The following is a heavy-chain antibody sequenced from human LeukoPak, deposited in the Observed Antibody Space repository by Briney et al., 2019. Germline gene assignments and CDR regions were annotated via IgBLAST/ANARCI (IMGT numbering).Heavy chain of an antibody. CDR3: VRVTTGTIDY. D-gene: IGHD1-1*01. V-gene: IGHV4-59*01. Sequence: PSETLSLTCTVSGGSINTFYWGWIRQPPGKGLEWIGYISYTGTTNYIPSFRSRVTISVDPSKNQFSLKLNSVTAADTAVYFCVRVTTGTIDYWGQGTLVTVSS. J-gene: IGHJ4*02. CDR1: GGSINTFY. CDR2: ISYTGTT.